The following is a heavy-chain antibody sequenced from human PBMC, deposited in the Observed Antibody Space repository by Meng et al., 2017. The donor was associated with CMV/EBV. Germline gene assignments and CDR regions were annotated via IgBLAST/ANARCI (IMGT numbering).Heavy chain of an antibody. CDR3: ARECGQDWFDP. V-gene: IGHV3-21*01. CDR2: ISSSSSYI. Sequence: GSLRLSCAASGFTFTSYSMNWVRQAPGRGLEWVSSISSSSSYIYYADSVKGRFTISRDNAKNSLFLQMNSLRAEDTAVYYCARECGQDWFDPWGQGTLVTVSS. CDR1: GFTFTSYS. J-gene: IGHJ5*02.